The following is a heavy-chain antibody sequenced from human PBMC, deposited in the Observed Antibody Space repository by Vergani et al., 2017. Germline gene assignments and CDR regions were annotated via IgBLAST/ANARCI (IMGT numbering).Heavy chain of an antibody. CDR2: IYYSGST. D-gene: IGHD6-13*01. J-gene: IGHJ6*02. V-gene: IGHV4-59*01. CDR3: ARANSSSWPYYYYGMDV. Sequence: QVQLQESGPGLVKPSETLSLTCTVSGGSISSYYWSWIRQPPGKGLEWIGYIYYSGSTNYNPSLKSRVTISVDTSKNQFSLKLSSVTAADTAVYYCARANSSSWPYYYYGMDVWGQGP. CDR1: GGSISSYY.